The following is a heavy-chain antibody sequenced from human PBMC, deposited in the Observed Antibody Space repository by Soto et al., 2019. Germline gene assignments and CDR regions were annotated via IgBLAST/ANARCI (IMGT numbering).Heavy chain of an antibody. J-gene: IGHJ6*03. CDR1: GYTFTSYG. Sequence: QVQLVQSGSEVKNPGASVKVSCKASGYTFTSYGISWVRQAPGQGLEWRGWISAYNGNTNYAQKLQGRVTMTTDTSTSTAYMERRSLRSDDTAVYYCARDLPVTTPVYYYYYMDVWGKGTTVTVSS. CDR2: ISAYNGNT. D-gene: IGHD4-4*01. CDR3: ARDLPVTTPVYYYYYMDV. V-gene: IGHV1-18*01.